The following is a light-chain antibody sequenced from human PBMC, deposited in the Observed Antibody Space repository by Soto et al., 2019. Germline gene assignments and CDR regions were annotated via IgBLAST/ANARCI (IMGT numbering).Light chain of an antibody. CDR3: QQRSNFWT. J-gene: IGKJ1*01. V-gene: IGKV3-11*02. CDR1: QSVSSY. CDR2: DAS. Sequence: EIVLTQSPPTLSLSPGERATLSCRASQSVSSYLAWYQQKPGQAPRLLIYDASNRATGIPARFSGSGSGRDFTLTIISLEPEDFAVYYCQQRSNFWTFGQGTKVEIK.